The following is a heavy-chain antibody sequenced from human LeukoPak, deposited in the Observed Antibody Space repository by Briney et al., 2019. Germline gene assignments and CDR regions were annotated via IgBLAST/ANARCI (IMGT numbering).Heavy chain of an antibody. J-gene: IGHJ6*04. V-gene: IGHV3-30*02. CDR1: GFTFSSYG. CDR3: AKGDAKIVVVVAAMDV. CDR2: IRYDGSNK. D-gene: IGHD2-15*01. Sequence: GGSLRLSCAASGFTFSSYGMHWVRQAPGKGLEWVAFIRYDGSNKYYADSVKGRFTISRDNSKHTLYLQMNSLRAEDTAVYYCAKGDAKIVVVVAAMDVWGKGTTVTVSS.